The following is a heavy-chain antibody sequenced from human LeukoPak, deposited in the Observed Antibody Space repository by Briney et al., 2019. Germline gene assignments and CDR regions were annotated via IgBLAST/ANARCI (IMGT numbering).Heavy chain of an antibody. V-gene: IGHV1-69*05. J-gene: IGHJ4*02. D-gene: IGHD6-19*01. CDR2: IIPIFGTA. Sequence: APVKVSCKASGGTFSSYAISWVRQAPGQGLEWMGGIIPIFGTANYAQKFQGRLTITTDESTSTAYMELSSLRSEDTAVYYCARDGVRLTAVAAPWYFDYWGQGTLVTVSS. CDR3: ARDGVRLTAVAAPWYFDY. CDR1: GGTFSSYA.